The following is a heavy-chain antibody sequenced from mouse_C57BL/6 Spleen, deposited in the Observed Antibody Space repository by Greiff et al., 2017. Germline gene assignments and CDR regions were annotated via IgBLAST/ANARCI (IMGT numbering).Heavy chain of an antibody. D-gene: IGHD3-2*02. CDR2: IDPSDSET. CDR1: GYTFTSYW. CDR3: ARSAAQADAMDY. J-gene: IGHJ4*01. Sequence: QVQLQQPGAELVRPGSSVKLSCKASGYTFTSYWMHWVKQRPIQGLEWIGNIDPSDSETNYNQKFKDKATLTVDKSSSTAYMQLSSLTSEDSAVXDGARSAAQADAMDYWGQGTSVTVSS. V-gene: IGHV1-52*01.